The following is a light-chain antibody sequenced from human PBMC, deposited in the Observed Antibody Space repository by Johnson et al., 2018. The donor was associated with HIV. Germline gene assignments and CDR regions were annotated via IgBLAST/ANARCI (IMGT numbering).Light chain of an antibody. V-gene: IGLV1-51*01. CDR3: GTWDNSLSGHYG. CDR2: DNN. Sequence: QSVLTQPPSVSAAPGQKVTISCSGSSSNIGNNYVSWYQQLPGTAPKLLIYDNNKRPSGIPDRFSGSKSGTSATLGITGLQTGDEADYYCGTWDNSLSGHYGFGPGTEVNVL. CDR1: SSNIGNNY. J-gene: IGLJ1*01.